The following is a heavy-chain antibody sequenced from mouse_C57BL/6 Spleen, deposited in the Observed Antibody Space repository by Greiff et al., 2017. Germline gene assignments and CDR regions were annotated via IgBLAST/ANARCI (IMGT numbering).Heavy chain of an antibody. CDR3: ARGGSNYFAY. Sequence: VQLQQPGAELVMPGASVKLSCKASGYTFTSYWMHWVKQRPGQGLEWIGEIDPSDSYTNYNQKFKGKSTLTVDKSSSTAYMQLSSLTSEDSAVYYCARGGSNYFAYWSQGTLVTVSA. V-gene: IGHV1-69*01. CDR1: GYTFTSYW. CDR2: IDPSDSYT. D-gene: IGHD2-5*01. J-gene: IGHJ3*01.